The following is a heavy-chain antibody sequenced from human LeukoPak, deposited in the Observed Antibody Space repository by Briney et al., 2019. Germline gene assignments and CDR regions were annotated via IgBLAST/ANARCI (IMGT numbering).Heavy chain of an antibody. J-gene: IGHJ4*02. D-gene: IGHD5-24*01. CDR3: ARAGWLQSFDY. V-gene: IGHV4-59*01. CDR1: GGSISSYY. Sequence: SETLSLTCTVSGGSISSYYWSWIRQPPGKGLEWIGYIYYSGSTNYNPSLKSRVTISVDTSKNQFSLKLSSVTAADTAVYYCARAGWLQSFDYWGQGTLVTVSS. CDR2: IYYSGST.